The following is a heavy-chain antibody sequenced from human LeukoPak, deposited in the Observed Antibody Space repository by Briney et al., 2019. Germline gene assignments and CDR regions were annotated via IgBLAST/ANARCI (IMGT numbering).Heavy chain of an antibody. D-gene: IGHD6-13*01. Sequence: PSETLSLTCTVSGGSISSGDYYWSWIRQPPGKGLEWIGYIYYSGSTYYNPSLKSRVTISVDTSKNQFSLRLSSVTAADTAVYYCARGGDSSSWSVDYWGQGTLVTVSS. CDR1: GGSISSGDYY. J-gene: IGHJ4*02. CDR3: ARGGDSSSWSVDY. CDR2: IYYSGST. V-gene: IGHV4-30-4*01.